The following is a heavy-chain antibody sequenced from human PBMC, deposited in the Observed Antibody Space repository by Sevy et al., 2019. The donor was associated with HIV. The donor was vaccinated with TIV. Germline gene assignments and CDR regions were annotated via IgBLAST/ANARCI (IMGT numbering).Heavy chain of an antibody. D-gene: IGHD3-16*01. J-gene: IGHJ4*02. Sequence: AETLSLTCAVRGGSIGGYYWSWIRQAPGKGPEWIGEISHSGATNYSPSLASRVTIAVDTSNNQLSLRLTSLTAADSGKYFCARGREVATLLGFFDTWGPGTLVLVSS. CDR3: ARGREVATLLGFFDT. CDR1: GGSIGGYY. V-gene: IGHV4-34*01. CDR2: ISHSGAT.